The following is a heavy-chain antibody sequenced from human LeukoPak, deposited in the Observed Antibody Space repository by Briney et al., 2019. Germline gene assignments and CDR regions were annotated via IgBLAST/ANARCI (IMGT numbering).Heavy chain of an antibody. V-gene: IGHV4-34*01. CDR1: GGSFSGYY. J-gene: IGHJ4*02. Sequence: SETLSLTCAVYGGSFSGYYWSWIRQPPGKGLEWIGEINHSGSTNYNPSLKSRVTISVDTSKNQFSLKLSSVTAADTAVYYCARDYGGKLDYWGQGTLVTVSS. CDR3: ARDYGGKLDY. CDR2: INHSGST. D-gene: IGHD4-23*01.